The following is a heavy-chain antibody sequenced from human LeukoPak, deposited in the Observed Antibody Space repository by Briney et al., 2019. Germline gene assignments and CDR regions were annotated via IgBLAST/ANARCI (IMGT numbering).Heavy chain of an antibody. CDR2: ISSSGVGT. Sequence: QPGGSLRLSCVTSGFTFINYAMTWVRQAPGKGLEWVSSISSSGVGTHYADSVKGRFTISRDNSKNTLYLQMNSLRVEDTAVYYCARNMGDYWGQGTLVTVSS. J-gene: IGHJ4*02. CDR3: ARNMGDY. CDR1: GFTFINYA. V-gene: IGHV3-23*01. D-gene: IGHD2/OR15-2a*01.